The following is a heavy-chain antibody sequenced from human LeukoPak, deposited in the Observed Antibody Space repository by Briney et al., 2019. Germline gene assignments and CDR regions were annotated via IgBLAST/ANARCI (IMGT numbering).Heavy chain of an antibody. CDR2: SSGGGGNT. D-gene: IGHD3-9*01. CDR1: GFTFSSYA. Sequence: GGSLRLSCGASGFTFSSYAMSWVRQPPRKGLEWVSASSGGGGNTYYEGSVKGRFTISRDNSKNTLFLPMNSLRADDTAVYYCAKDSYDIMTGYYQNWGQGTLVTVSS. J-gene: IGHJ4*02. V-gene: IGHV3-23*01. CDR3: AKDSYDIMTGYYQN.